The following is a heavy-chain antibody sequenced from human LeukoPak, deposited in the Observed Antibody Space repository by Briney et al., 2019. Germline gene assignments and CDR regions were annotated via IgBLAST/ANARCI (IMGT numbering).Heavy chain of an antibody. CDR1: GVSISPYY. CDR2: IHTSGSN. J-gene: IGHJ3*01. Sequence: SETLSLTCAVSGVSISPYYWAWIRQPPGKGLEWIGYIHTSGSNNQYPSLKSRVTISVDKSKNHFSLRLTSVTAADTAVCYCARLSAAVHLGAFDLWGQGTMVTVSS. D-gene: IGHD3-3*01. CDR3: ARLSAAVHLGAFDL. V-gene: IGHV4-4*09.